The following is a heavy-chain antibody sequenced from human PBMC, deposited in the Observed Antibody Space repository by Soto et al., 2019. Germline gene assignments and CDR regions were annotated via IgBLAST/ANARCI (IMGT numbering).Heavy chain of an antibody. CDR1: GDSVARNSAA. J-gene: IGHJ6*02. Sequence: SQTLSLTCAISGDSVARNSAAWNWIRQSPSRGLEWLGRTYYRSKWVNDYAVSVRSRVSINADTSKNQFSLHLYSVTPEDTAVYYCAGVVWFRGMEAWGQGTPGTSSS. D-gene: IGHD3-16*01. V-gene: IGHV6-1*01. CDR3: AGVVWFRGMEA. CDR2: TYYRSKWVN.